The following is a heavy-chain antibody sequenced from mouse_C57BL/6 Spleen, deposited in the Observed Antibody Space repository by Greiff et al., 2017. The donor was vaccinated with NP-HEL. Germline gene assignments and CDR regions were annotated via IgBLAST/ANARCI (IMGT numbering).Heavy chain of an antibody. Sequence: QVQLQQSGAELVKPGASVKMSCKASGYTFTSYWITWVKQRPGQGLEWIGDIYPGSGSTNYNEKFKSKATLTVDTSSSTAYMQLSSLTSEDSAVYYCARSYYGEGYFDYWGQGTTLTVSS. D-gene: IGHD1-1*01. V-gene: IGHV1-55*01. CDR1: GYTFTSYW. CDR2: IYPGSGST. CDR3: ARSYYGEGYFDY. J-gene: IGHJ2*01.